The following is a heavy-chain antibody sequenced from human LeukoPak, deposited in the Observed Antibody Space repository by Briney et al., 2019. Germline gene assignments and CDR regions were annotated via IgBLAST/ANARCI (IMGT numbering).Heavy chain of an antibody. CDR1: GGTSSSYA. J-gene: IGHJ5*02. Sequence: GASVKVSCKASGGTSSSYAISWVRQAPGQGLEWMGGIIPIFGTANYAQKFQGRVTITTDESTSTTYMELSSLRSEDTAVYYCARRASDYYDSSGYYYWFDPWGQGTLVTVSS. CDR3: ARRASDYYDSSGYYYWFDP. D-gene: IGHD3-22*01. CDR2: IIPIFGTA. V-gene: IGHV1-69*05.